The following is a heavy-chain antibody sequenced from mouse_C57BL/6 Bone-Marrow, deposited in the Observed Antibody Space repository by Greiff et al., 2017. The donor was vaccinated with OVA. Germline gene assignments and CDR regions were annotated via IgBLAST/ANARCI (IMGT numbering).Heavy chain of an antibody. CDR2: IHPNSGST. CDR3: AHYYGSSYNFDV. J-gene: IGHJ1*03. CDR1: GYTFTSYW. Sequence: QVQLQQPGAELVKPGASVKLSCKASGYTFTSYWMHWVKQRPGQGLEWIGMIHPNSGSTNYNEKFKSKATLTVDKSSSTAYMQLSSLPSEDAAVYYCAHYYGSSYNFDVWGTGTTVTVSS. V-gene: IGHV1-64*01. D-gene: IGHD1-1*01.